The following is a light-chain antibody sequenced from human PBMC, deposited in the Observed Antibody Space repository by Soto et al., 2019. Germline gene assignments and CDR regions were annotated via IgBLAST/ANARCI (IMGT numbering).Light chain of an antibody. J-gene: IGLJ1*01. CDR2: EGM. CDR1: SNDDGGYNL. Sequence: SALAEPASVSGTHGQSMTIPGTGTSNDDGGYNLVSWYQQHPGKALMLLIFEGMKRPLGVTIRFSGSQSGTMVATPFTGHPAEDKADYSCCSKAGYSAPYGCGAGTQVT. CDR3: CSKAGYSAPYG. V-gene: IGLV2-23*01.